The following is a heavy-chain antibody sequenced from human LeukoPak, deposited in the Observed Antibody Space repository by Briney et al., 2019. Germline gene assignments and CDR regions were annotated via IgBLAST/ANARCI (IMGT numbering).Heavy chain of an antibody. CDR1: GYTFTSYD. CDR3: ATGLYYDSTAFDI. D-gene: IGHD3-22*01. J-gene: IGHJ3*02. V-gene: IGHV1-8*01. Sequence: ASVKVSCKASGYTFTSYDINWVRQATEQGLEWMGWMNPNSGNTGYAQKFQGRVTITRNTSISTAYMELSSLRSEDTAVYYCATGLYYDSTAFDIWGQGTMVTVSS. CDR2: MNPNSGNT.